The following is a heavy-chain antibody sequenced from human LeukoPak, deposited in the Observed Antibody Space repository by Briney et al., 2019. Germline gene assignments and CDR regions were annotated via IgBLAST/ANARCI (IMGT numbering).Heavy chain of an antibody. J-gene: IGHJ4*02. CDR2: INHSGST. V-gene: IGHV4-34*01. CDR1: GGSFSGYY. D-gene: IGHD1-26*01. CDR3: ARDQPIVGATSD. Sequence: SETLSLTCAVYGGSFSGYYWSWIRQPPGKGLEWIGEINHSGSTNYNPSLKSRVTMSVDTSKNQFSLKLSSVTAADTAVYYCARDQPIVGATSDWGQGTLVTVSS.